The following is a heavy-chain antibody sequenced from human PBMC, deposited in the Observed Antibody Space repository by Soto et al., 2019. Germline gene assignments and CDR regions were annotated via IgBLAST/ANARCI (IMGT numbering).Heavy chain of an antibody. CDR1: GFTFSNYG. V-gene: IGHV3-30*18. Sequence: QPGGSLRLSCAASGFTFSNYGIHWVRQAPGKGLEWVAVISYDGSSKYYADSVKGRFTISRDNSKNTLYLQMTSLRAEDTAVYYCAKSVYNWNDGFFDYWGQGLLVTVSS. D-gene: IGHD1-1*01. CDR2: ISYDGSSK. CDR3: AKSVYNWNDGFFDY. J-gene: IGHJ4*02.